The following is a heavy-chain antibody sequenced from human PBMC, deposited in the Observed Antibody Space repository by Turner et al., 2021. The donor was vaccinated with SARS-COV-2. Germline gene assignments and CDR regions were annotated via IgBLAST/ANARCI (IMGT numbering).Heavy chain of an antibody. CDR1: GGSISSSSYY. V-gene: IGHV4-39*01. CDR3: ARTYYDFWSGYYGTPGYFDY. Sequence: QLQLQASGPGLVKPSETLSLTCTVSGGSISSSSYYWGWIRQPPGKGLEWIGSIYYSGSTYYNPSLKSRVTISVDTSKNQFSLKLSSVTAADTAVYYCARTYYDFWSGYYGTPGYFDYWGQGTLVTVSS. D-gene: IGHD3-3*01. J-gene: IGHJ4*02. CDR2: IYYSGST.